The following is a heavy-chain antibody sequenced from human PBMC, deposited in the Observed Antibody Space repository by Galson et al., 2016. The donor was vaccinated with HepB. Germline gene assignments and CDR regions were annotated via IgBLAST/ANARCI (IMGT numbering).Heavy chain of an antibody. CDR1: GDSVSSNSVA. CDR2: TYYESGSKWYS. Sequence: CAISGDSVSSNSVAWNWIRQSPSRGLEWLGRTYYESGSKWYSDYVVSVKGRITITPDTSRNQFSLQLDSVTPEDTAVYYCARDSGTIYSFGYVALTWGWFESWGQGTLVTVSS. J-gene: IGHJ5*01. D-gene: IGHD5-18*01. CDR3: ARDSGTIYSFGYVALTWGWFES. V-gene: IGHV6-1*01.